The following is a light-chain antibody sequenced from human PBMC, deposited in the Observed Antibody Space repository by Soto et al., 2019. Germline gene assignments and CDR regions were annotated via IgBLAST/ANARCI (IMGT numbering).Light chain of an antibody. V-gene: IGKV1-27*01. CDR2: SAS. CDR3: QKFNTAPLT. Sequence: GDRVTVTCRATQDISAYLAWYQQKPGKVPKLLIYSASTLQSGVPSRFSRSGSGTDFTLTISSLQPEDVATYYCQKFNTAPLTFGQGTRLEIK. J-gene: IGKJ5*01. CDR1: QDISAY.